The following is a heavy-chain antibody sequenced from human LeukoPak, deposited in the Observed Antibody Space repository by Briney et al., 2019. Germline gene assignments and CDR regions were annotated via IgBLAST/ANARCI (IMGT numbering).Heavy chain of an antibody. CDR3: ARDNSVRDEAWWFNP. V-gene: IGHV3-21*06. CDR2: ISTSSSYI. J-gene: IGHJ5*02. CDR1: GFTFSRNS. Sequence: GGSLRLSCAASGFTFSRNSMNWVRQAPGKGLEWVSSISTSSSYIYYADSVKGRFTISRDNAKNSLYLQMKSLRVEDTAVYYCARDNSVRDEAWWFNPWGQGTLVTVSS. D-gene: IGHD5-24*01.